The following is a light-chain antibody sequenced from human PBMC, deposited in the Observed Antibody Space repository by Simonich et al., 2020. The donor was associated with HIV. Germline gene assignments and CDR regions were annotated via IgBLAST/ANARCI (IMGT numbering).Light chain of an antibody. J-gene: IGKJ1*01. CDR3: QQYSKWSKT. Sequence: IVMTQSPASLSVSPGERATPSCSASQSVSSNLAWYQQKAGQAPRLLIYGASARATGIPARFSGSGSRTEFTLTISSMQSEDFAVYYCQQYSKWSKTVGQGTKVEIK. V-gene: IGKV3-15*01. CDR2: GAS. CDR1: QSVSSN.